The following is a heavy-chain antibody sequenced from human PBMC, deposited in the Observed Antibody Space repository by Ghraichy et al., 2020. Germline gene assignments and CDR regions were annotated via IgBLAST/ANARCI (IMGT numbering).Heavy chain of an antibody. CDR1: GGSFSTYY. CDR3: ARSRQWLAPPQSNFFDP. Sequence: SQTLSLTCAVSGGSFSTYYWSWIRQSPGKGLEWIGEISPGGVTKYNPSLESRVTISIDTAQNLFFLRMNSLTAADTAVFYCARSRQWLAPPQSNFFDPWGQGTPVTVSS. J-gene: IGHJ5*02. V-gene: IGHV4-34*01. CDR2: ISPGGVT. D-gene: IGHD6-19*01.